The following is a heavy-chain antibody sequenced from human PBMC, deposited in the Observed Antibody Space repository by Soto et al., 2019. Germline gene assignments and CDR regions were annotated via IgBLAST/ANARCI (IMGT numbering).Heavy chain of an antibody. CDR1: GGSISSSNW. V-gene: IGHV4-4*02. Sequence: SESLSRTCAVSGGSISSSNWWSWVRQPAGKGLEWIGEIYHSGSTNYNPSLKSRVTISVDKSKNQFSLKLSSVTAADTDVYYCATDRGVVPAARYYYYYYGIDVCGQGNTV. D-gene: IGHD2-2*01. CDR3: ATDRGVVPAARYYYYYYGIDV. J-gene: IGHJ6*01. CDR2: IYHSGST.